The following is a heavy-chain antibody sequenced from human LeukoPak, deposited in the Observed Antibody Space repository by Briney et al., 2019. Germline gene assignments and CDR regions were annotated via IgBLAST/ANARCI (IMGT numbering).Heavy chain of an antibody. Sequence: GGSLRLSCAASGFTFSSYGMHWVRQAPGKGLEWVAFIRYDGSNKYYADSVKGRFTISRDNSKNTLYLQMNSLRAEDTAVYYCAKIGSNLGYCSSTSCRGDAFDIWGQGTMVTVSS. J-gene: IGHJ3*02. CDR1: GFTFSSYG. V-gene: IGHV3-30*02. D-gene: IGHD2-2*01. CDR2: IRYDGSNK. CDR3: AKIGSNLGYCSSTSCRGDAFDI.